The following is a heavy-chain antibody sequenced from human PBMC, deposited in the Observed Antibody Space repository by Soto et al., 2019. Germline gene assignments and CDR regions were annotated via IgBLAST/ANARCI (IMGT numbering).Heavy chain of an antibody. J-gene: IGHJ4*02. CDR1: GFTFSSYS. CDR2: ISSSSSYI. V-gene: IGHV3-21*01. CDR3: ATVWFGELFDY. D-gene: IGHD3-10*01. Sequence: KTGGSLRLSCAASGFTFSSYSMNWVRQAPGKGLEWVSSISSSSSYIYYADSVKGRFTISRDNAKNSLYLQMNSLRAEDTAVYYCATVWFGELFDYWGQGTLVTVSS.